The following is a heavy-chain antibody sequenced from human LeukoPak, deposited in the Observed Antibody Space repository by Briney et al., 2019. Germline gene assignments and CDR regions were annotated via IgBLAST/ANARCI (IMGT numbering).Heavy chain of an antibody. CDR3: ARDQCTSTSCYGYSWFDP. CDR1: GFTFSSYW. CDR2: INTDGSST. V-gene: IGHV3-74*01. Sequence: GGSLRLSCAASGFTFSSYWMHWVRQAPGKGLVWVSRINTDGSSTSYADSVKGRFTISRDNAKNTLYLQMNSLRAEDTVVSYCARDQCTSTSCYGYSWFDPWGQGTLVTVSS. J-gene: IGHJ5*02. D-gene: IGHD2-2*01.